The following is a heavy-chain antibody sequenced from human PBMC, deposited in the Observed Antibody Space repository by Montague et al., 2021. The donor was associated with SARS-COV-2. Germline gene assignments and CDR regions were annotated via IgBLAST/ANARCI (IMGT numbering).Heavy chain of an antibody. D-gene: IGHD1-26*01. CDR3: AFSAFPTGAFDI. CDR1: GFTFSDYY. Sequence: SLRLSCAASGFTFSDYYMSWIRQAPGKGLEWVSYISGSSSYTNYADSVKGRFTISRDNAKNSLYLQMNSLRAEDTAVYYCAFSAFPTGAFDIWGQGPWSPSLQ. CDR2: ISGSSSYT. J-gene: IGHJ3*02. V-gene: IGHV3-11*03.